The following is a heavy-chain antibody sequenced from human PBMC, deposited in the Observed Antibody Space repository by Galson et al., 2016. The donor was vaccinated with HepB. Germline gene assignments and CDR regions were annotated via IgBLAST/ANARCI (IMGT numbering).Heavy chain of an antibody. V-gene: IGHV1-69*04. D-gene: IGHD6-6*01. CDR1: GGTFSSYT. J-gene: IGHJ4*02. CDR3: AREHSTPSGEYYFDY. CDR2: IISILGIP. Sequence: SVKVSCKASGGTFSSYTVSWVRQAPGQGLEWMGRIISILGIPNYTQKFQGGVTITADKSTSTAYLELSSLRSEDTAGYYCAREHSTPSGEYYFDYGGQGTLVTVSS.